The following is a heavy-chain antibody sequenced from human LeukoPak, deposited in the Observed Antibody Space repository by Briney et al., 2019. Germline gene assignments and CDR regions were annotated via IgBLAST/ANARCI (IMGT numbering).Heavy chain of an antibody. J-gene: IGHJ6*02. CDR2: INSDGSNT. Sequence: GGSLRLSCAASGFTFSSSWMLWVRQAPGKGLVWVSHINSDGSNTRYADSVKGRFTISRDNAKNTLYLQMNSLRAEDTAVYYCARDFSYDMDVWGQGTTVAVTS. CDR1: GFTFSSSW. V-gene: IGHV3-74*01. CDR3: ARDFSYDMDV.